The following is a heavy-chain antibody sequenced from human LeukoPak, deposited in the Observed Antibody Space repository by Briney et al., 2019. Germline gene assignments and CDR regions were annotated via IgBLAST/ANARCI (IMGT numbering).Heavy chain of an antibody. D-gene: IGHD6-19*01. CDR3: ARIPAVAGTNFDY. CDR2: INPNSGGT. Sequence: GASVKVSCKASGYTFTGYYMHWVRQAPGQGLEWMGRINPNSGGTNYAQKVQGRVTMTRDTSISTAYMELSRLRSDDTAVNYCARIPAVAGTNFDYWGQGTLVTVSP. J-gene: IGHJ4*02. CDR1: GYTFTGYY. V-gene: IGHV1-2*06.